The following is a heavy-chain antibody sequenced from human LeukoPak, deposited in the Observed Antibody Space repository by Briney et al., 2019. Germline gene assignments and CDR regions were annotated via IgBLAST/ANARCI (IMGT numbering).Heavy chain of an antibody. Sequence: PSQTLSLTCTVSGDSISSGDYYWRWIRQPAGKGLEWIGRISSSGSTNYNPSLKSRVSISVDTSKNQFSLKLSSVTAADTAVYYCARGRDGYNFLNRGEYYYFDYWGQGTLVTVSS. CDR2: ISSSGST. V-gene: IGHV4-61*02. D-gene: IGHD5-24*01. J-gene: IGHJ4*02. CDR3: ARGRDGYNFLNRGEYYYFDY. CDR1: GDSISSGDYY.